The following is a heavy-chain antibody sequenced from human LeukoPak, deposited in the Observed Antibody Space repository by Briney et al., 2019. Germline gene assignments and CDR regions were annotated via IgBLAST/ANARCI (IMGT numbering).Heavy chain of an antibody. V-gene: IGHV3-30-3*01. CDR1: GFTFRSYA. Sequence: GRSLRLSCAGSGFTFRSYAMHWVRQAPGKGLEWVAVISYDGSNKDYADSVKGRFTISRDNSKNTLFLRMNSLRAEDTAVYYCAREIFNGFDIWGQGTMVTVSS. J-gene: IGHJ3*02. CDR3: AREIFNGFDI. CDR2: ISYDGSNK.